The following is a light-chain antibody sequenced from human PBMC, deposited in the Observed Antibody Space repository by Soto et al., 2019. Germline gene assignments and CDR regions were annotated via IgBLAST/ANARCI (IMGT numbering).Light chain of an antibody. CDR2: AAS. CDR1: QSINSY. V-gene: IGKV1-39*01. Sequence: DIQMTQSPSSLSASVGDRVTITCRASQSINSYLNWYQQKPGKAPNLLIYAASSLQSGVPSTFSGSGSERDFTLTISSLQPEDFATYYCQQSHSIPLTFGGGTKVEIK. CDR3: QQSHSIPLT. J-gene: IGKJ4*01.